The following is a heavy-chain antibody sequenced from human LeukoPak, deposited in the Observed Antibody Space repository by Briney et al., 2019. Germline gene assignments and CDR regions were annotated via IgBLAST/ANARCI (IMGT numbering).Heavy chain of an antibody. CDR2: ISGSGGST. CDR1: GFTFSSYA. CDR3: AKDRLGYCSGGSCQRFDP. V-gene: IGHV3-23*01. Sequence: GGSLRLSCAASGFTFSSYAMSWVRQAPGKGLEWVSAISGSGGSTYYADSVKGRFTISRDNSKNTLYLQMNSLRAEDTAVYYCAKDRLGYCSGGSCQRFDPWGQGTLVTASS. D-gene: IGHD2-15*01. J-gene: IGHJ5*02.